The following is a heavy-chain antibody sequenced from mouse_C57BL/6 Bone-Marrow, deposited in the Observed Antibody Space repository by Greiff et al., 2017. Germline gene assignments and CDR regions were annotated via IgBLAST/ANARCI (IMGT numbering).Heavy chain of an antibody. J-gene: IGHJ4*01. CDR1: EYEFPSHD. V-gene: IGHV5-2*01. Sequence: VQLQQSGGGLVQPGESLKLSCESNEYEFPSHDMSWVRKTPEKRLELVAAINSDGGSTYYPDTMERRFIISRDNTKKTLYLQMSSLRSEDTALYYCARYYDDYYAMDYWGQGTSVTVSS. CDR2: INSDGGST. D-gene: IGHD2-4*01. CDR3: ARYYDDYYAMDY.